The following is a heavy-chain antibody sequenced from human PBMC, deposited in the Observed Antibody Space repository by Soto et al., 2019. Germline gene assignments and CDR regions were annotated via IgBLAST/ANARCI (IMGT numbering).Heavy chain of an antibody. J-gene: IGHJ4*02. CDR3: ARSYDSSGYYYAVRYFHY. Sequence: GESLKISCKGSGYSFTSYWIGWVRQMPGKGLEWMGIIYPGDSDTRYSPSFQGQVTISADKSISTAYLQWSSLKASDTAMYYCARSYDSSGYYYAVRYFHYWGQGTLVTVSS. V-gene: IGHV5-51*01. D-gene: IGHD3-22*01. CDR1: GYSFTSYW. CDR2: IYPGDSDT.